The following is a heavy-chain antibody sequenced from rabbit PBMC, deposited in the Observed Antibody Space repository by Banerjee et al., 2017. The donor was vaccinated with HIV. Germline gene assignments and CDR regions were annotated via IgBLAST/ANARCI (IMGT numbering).Heavy chain of an antibody. CDR2: IATSGDST. D-gene: IGHD6-1*01. CDR1: GIDFSGSYW. V-gene: IGHV1S43*01. J-gene: IGHJ4*01. CDR3: ARADYTGYGYFGL. Sequence: QQQLEESGGGLVKPGGTLTLTCKASGIDFSGSYWICWVRQAPGKGLELIACIATSGDSTWYASWVNGRFTISRSTSLNTVDLRMTSLTAADTATYFCARADYTGYGYFGLWGPGTLVTVS.